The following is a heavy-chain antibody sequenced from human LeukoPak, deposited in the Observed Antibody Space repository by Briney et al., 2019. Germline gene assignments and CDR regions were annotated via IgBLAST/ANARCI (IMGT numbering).Heavy chain of an antibody. V-gene: IGHV3-21*06. J-gene: IGHJ4*02. D-gene: IGHD4-23*01. CDR2: ISTSSSYI. CDR3: ARLRWEQTGYSSDY. CDR1: GFTFNKYS. Sequence: GGSLRLSCAASGFTFNKYSMNWVRQAPGKGLEWVSSISTSSSYIYYADSVKGRFTTSRDNAKNSLYLQMNSLRAEDTAVFYCARLRWEQTGYSSDYWGQGTLVTVSS.